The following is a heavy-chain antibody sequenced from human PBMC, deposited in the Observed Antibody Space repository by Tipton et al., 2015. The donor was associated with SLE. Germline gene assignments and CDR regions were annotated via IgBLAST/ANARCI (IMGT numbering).Heavy chain of an antibody. CDR3: ARASWGSSGYYSGRYFDY. CDR1: GDSINSHY. D-gene: IGHD3-22*01. J-gene: IGHJ4*02. CDR2: IYPSGSI. Sequence: TLSLTCTVSGDSINSHYWSWIRQPAGKGLQWIGRIYPSGSINYNPSLKSRVTISVDTSKNQFSLKLSSVTAADTAVYYCARASWGSSGYYSGRYFDYWGQGTLVTVSS. V-gene: IGHV4-4*07.